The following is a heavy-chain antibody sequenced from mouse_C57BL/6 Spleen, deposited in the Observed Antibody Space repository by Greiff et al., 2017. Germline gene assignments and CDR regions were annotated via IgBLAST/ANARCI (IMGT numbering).Heavy chain of an antibody. V-gene: IGHV14-2*01. CDR2: IDPEDGAT. CDR1: GFNIKDYY. CDR3: AGYDGYSGYYAMDY. D-gene: IGHD2-3*01. Sequence: VQLQQSGAELVKPGASVKLSCTASGFNIKDYYMHLVKQRTEQGLEWIGRIDPEDGATKYAPKFQVKATITADPSSNTAYLQLSSLTYEDTAVYYCAGYDGYSGYYAMDYWGQGTSVTVSS. J-gene: IGHJ4*01.